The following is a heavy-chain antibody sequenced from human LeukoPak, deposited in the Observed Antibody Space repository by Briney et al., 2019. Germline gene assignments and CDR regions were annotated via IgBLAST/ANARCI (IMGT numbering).Heavy chain of an antibody. V-gene: IGHV4-31*03. CDR3: ARAYYGGKHYYYYGMDV. D-gene: IGHD4-23*01. Sequence: SETQSLTCTVSGGSISSGGYYWSWIRQHPGKGLEWIGYIYYSGSTYYNPSLKSRVTISVDTSKNQFSLKLSSVTAADTAVYYCARAYYGGKHYYYYGMDVWGQGTTVTVSS. J-gene: IGHJ6*02. CDR2: IYYSGST. CDR1: GGSISSGGYY.